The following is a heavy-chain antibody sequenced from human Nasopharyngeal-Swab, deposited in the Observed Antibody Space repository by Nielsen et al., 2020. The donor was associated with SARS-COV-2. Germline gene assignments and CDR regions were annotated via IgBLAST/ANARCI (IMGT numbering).Heavy chain of an antibody. CDR3: ARVDTAMVSYYYYGMDV. J-gene: IGHJ6*02. CDR2: INPSGGST. Sequence: WVRQAPGQGIEWMGIINPSGGSTSYAQKFQGRVTMTRDTSTSTVYMELSSLRSEDTAVYYCARVDTAMVSYYYYGMDVWGQGTTVTVS. D-gene: IGHD5-18*01. V-gene: IGHV1-46*01.